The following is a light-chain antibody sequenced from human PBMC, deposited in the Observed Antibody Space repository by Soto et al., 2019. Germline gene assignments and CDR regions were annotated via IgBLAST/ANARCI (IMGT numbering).Light chain of an antibody. CDR1: QSVSSS. CDR2: GAS. CDR3: QQYNNWTPFT. Sequence: EIVMTQSPATLSVSPGERVTLSCRASQSVSSSLAWYQQKPGQDPRLLIYGASTRTTGIPARFSGSGSGTEFTLTISSLQSEDFAVYYCQQYNNWTPFTFGPGTKVDIK. V-gene: IGKV3-15*01. J-gene: IGKJ3*01.